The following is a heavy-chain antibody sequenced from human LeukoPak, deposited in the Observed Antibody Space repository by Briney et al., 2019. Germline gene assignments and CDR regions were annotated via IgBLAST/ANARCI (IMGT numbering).Heavy chain of an antibody. Sequence: GGSLRLSCAASGFTFSSYGMHWVRQAPGKGLEWVAVISNDGSTKKYVDSVKGRFTISRDNSKNTLYVQMNSLRADDAAVYYCAKGRSSYPMDYIFDFWGQGTLVTVSS. CDR2: ISNDGSTK. CDR3: AKGRSSYPMDYIFDF. J-gene: IGHJ4*02. V-gene: IGHV3-30*18. D-gene: IGHD3-16*02. CDR1: GFTFSSYG.